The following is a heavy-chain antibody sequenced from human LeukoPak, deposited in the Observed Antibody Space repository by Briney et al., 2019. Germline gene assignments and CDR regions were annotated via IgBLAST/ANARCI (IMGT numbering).Heavy chain of an antibody. Sequence: GGSLRLSCAASGFTFSSYGMSWVRQAPGKGLEWVSAISGSGGSTYYADSVKGRFTISRDNSKNTLYLQMNSLRAEDTAVYYCAKVGGTTVVTPNVYWGQGTLVTVSS. CDR3: AKVGGTTVVTPNVY. D-gene: IGHD4-23*01. CDR2: ISGSGGST. J-gene: IGHJ4*02. CDR1: GFTFSSYG. V-gene: IGHV3-23*01.